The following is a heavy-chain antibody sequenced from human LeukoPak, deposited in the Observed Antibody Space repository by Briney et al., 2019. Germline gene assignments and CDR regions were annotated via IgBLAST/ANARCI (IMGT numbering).Heavy chain of an antibody. Sequence: AGGSLRLSCASSRFSFSSYAMSWVRQAPGKGLEWVSTISSSGGSTYYADSVKGRFTISKDNSKNTLYLQMNSLRAEDTAVYYCAKDLPNAGEGVDYWGQGTLVTVSS. D-gene: IGHD7-27*01. V-gene: IGHV3-23*01. CDR3: AKDLPNAGEGVDY. CDR1: RFSFSSYA. CDR2: ISSSGGST. J-gene: IGHJ4*02.